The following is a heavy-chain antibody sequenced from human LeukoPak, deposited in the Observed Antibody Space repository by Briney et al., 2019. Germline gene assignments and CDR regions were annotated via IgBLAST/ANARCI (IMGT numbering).Heavy chain of an antibody. CDR3: ARDYDSSGYSPFGY. CDR1: GYTFTSYG. D-gene: IGHD3-22*01. Sequence: ASVKVSCKASGYTFTSYGISWVRQAPGQGLEWMGWISAYNGNTNYAQKLQGRVTMTTDTSTSTAYMALRSMRSHDTAVYYCARDYDSSGYSPFGYWGQGTLVTVSS. J-gene: IGHJ4*02. V-gene: IGHV1-18*01. CDR2: ISAYNGNT.